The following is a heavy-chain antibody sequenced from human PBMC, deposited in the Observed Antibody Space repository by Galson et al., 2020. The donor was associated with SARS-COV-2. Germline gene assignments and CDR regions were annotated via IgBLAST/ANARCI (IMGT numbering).Heavy chain of an antibody. J-gene: IGHJ4*02. D-gene: IGHD4-17*01. CDR1: GGSITSTSYY. CDR3: ASLTSMTTRGAFDI. V-gene: IGHV4-39*07. CDR2: VTYSGTT. Sequence: SETLSLTCTVSGGSITSTSYYWGWIRQPPGKGLEWIASVTYSGTTYYNPSLKSRLTGSIQTSNNQFSLRLPSVTAADTAIYYCASLTSMTTRGAFDIWGQGTLVTVSS.